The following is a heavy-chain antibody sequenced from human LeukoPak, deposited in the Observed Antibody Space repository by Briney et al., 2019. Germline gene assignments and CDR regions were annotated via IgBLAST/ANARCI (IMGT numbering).Heavy chain of an antibody. D-gene: IGHD1-26*01. Sequence: SETLSLACTVSGYSISSGYYWGWIRQPPGKGLEWIGSSYHSGSTYYNPSLKSRVTISVDTSKNQFSLKLSSVTAADTAVYYCARVLSGSYYINYWGQGTMVTVSS. CDR2: SYHSGST. CDR1: GYSISSGYY. V-gene: IGHV4-38-2*02. CDR3: ARVLSGSYYINY. J-gene: IGHJ4*02.